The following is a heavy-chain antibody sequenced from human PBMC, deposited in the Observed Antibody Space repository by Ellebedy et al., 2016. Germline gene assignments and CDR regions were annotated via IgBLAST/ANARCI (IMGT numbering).Heavy chain of an antibody. CDR1: GLNFDTFF. D-gene: IGHD4-17*01. CDR2: ISAGSDTT. J-gene: IGHJ4*02. V-gene: IGHV3-23*01. Sequence: GESLKISCVVSGLNFDTFFMSWVRQAPGKGLEWVSTISAGSDTTRLADSVKGRFTISRDSSKNSVYLRMNNLRVEDTAVYYCRQGHYADLWGQGTLVTVSS. CDR3: RQGHYADL.